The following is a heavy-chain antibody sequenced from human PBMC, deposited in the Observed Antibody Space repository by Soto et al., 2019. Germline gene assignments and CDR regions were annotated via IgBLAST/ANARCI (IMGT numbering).Heavy chain of an antibody. CDR2: INAGNGNT. J-gene: IGHJ4*02. CDR3: AKDIKYQLLFSGDPDY. V-gene: IGHV1-3*01. CDR1: GYTFTSYA. Sequence: ASVKVSCKASGYTFTSYAMHWVRQAPGQRLEWMGWINAGNGNTKYSQKFQGRVTITRGTSASTAYMELSSLRAEDTAVYYCAKDIKYQLLFSGDPDYWGQGTLVTVSS. D-gene: IGHD2-2*01.